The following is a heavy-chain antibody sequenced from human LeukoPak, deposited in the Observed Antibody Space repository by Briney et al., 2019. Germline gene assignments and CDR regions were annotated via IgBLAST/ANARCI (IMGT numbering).Heavy chain of an antibody. Sequence: PSETLSLTCTVSGGSISNYYWSWIRQPAGKGLEWIGRIYTSGTTNSNPSLKSRVTVSVDTAKNQFSLKLSSVTAAGTAVYYCARGPYQYYFDYWGQGTLVTVSS. CDR1: GGSISNYY. D-gene: IGHD2-2*01. CDR3: ARGPYQYYFDY. CDR2: IYTSGTT. J-gene: IGHJ4*02. V-gene: IGHV4-4*07.